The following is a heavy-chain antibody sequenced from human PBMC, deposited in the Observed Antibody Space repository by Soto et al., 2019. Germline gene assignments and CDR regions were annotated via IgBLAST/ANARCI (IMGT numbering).Heavy chain of an antibody. CDR1: GFTFDDYA. V-gene: IGHV3-9*01. D-gene: IGHD2-15*01. Sequence: GGSLRLSCAASGFTFDDYAMHWVRQAPGKGLEWVSGISWNSGTKGYADSVEGRFTISRDNAKNSLYLQMSGLRAEDTAFYYCVKDVIGYCSAGNCFPDSYFDYWGQGALVTVSS. J-gene: IGHJ4*02. CDR2: ISWNSGTK. CDR3: VKDVIGYCSAGNCFPDSYFDY.